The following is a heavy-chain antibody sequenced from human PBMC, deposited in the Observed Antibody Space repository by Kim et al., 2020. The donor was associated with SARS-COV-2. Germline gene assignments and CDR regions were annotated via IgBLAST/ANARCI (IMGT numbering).Heavy chain of an antibody. CDR3: ARGRSWYSAFDI. CDR1: GGSFSGYY. CDR2: INHSGST. Sequence: SETLSLTCAVYGGSFSGYYWSWIRQPPGKGLEWIGEINHSGSTNYNPSLKSRVTISVDTSKNQFSLKLSSVTAADTAVYYCARGRSWYSAFDIWGQGTMV. D-gene: IGHD6-13*01. J-gene: IGHJ3*02. V-gene: IGHV4-34*01.